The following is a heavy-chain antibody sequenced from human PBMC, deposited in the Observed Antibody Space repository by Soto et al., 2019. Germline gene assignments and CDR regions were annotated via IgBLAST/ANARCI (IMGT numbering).Heavy chain of an antibody. CDR1: GDSVSSNSAA. D-gene: IGHD6-13*01. V-gene: IGHV6-1*01. J-gene: IGHJ6*02. CDR2: TYYRSKWYN. Sequence: QVQLQQSGPGLVKPSQTLSLTCAISGDSVSSNSAAWNWIRQSPSRGLEWLGRTYYRSKWYNDYAVSVKSRITITPDTSKNQFSLQLNSVTPEDTAVYYCAARIAAAGSRYYYGMDVWGQGTTVTVSS. CDR3: AARIAAAGSRYYYGMDV.